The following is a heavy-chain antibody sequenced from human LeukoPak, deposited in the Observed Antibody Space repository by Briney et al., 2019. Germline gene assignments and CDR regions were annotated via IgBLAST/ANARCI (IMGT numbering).Heavy chain of an antibody. CDR2: INPNSGGT. Sequence: APVKVSCKASGYTFTGYYMHWVRQAPGQGLEWMGWINPNSGGTNYAQKFQGRVTMTRDTSISTAYMELSRLRSDDTAVYYCARGRANGSGSYGDYWGQGTLVTVSS. D-gene: IGHD3-10*01. CDR3: ARGRANGSGSYGDY. J-gene: IGHJ4*02. V-gene: IGHV1-2*02. CDR1: GYTFTGYY.